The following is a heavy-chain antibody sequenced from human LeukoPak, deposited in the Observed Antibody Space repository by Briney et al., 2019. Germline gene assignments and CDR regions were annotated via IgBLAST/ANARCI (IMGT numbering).Heavy chain of an antibody. V-gene: IGHV3-48*03. CDR2: ISSSGSTI. D-gene: IGHD3-22*01. J-gene: IGHJ4*02. CDR3: ARAHYYDSSGYYGRYFDY. CDR1: GFTFSSYE. Sequence: GGSLRLSCAASGFTFSSYEMNWVRQAPGKGLEWVSYISSSGSTIYYADSVKGRFTISRDNAKNSLYLQMNSLRAEDTAVYYCARAHYYDSSGYYGRYFDYWGQGTLVTVSS.